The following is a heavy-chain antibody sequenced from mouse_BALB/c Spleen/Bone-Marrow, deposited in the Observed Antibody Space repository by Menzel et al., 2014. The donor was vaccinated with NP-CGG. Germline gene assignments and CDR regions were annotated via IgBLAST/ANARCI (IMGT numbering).Heavy chain of an antibody. J-gene: IGHJ1*01. Sequence: EVKLVESGGGLVQPGGSLRLSCAPSGFTFTDYYMSWVRQPPGKALEWLGFIRNKANGYTTEYSASVKGRFTISRDNSQSIPYLQMNTLRAEDSATYYCARDINYDIYWYFDVWGAGTTVTVSS. V-gene: IGHV7-3*02. D-gene: IGHD2-4*01. CDR1: GFTFTDYY. CDR2: IRNKANGYTT. CDR3: ARDINYDIYWYFDV.